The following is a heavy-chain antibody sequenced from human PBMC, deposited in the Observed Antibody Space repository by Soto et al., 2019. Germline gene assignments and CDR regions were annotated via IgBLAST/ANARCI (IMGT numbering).Heavy chain of an antibody. J-gene: IGHJ4*02. CDR2: IFSSGST. D-gene: IGHD5-12*01. CDR1: GGSINTFY. V-gene: IGHV4-4*07. CDR3: AREGSYSAYNFAHGIQLWSFDF. Sequence: KTSETLSLTXTVSGGSINTFYWSWVRQPAGKGLEWIGRIFSSGSTSFNPSLESRVAMSVDTSKNHFSLNLSSVTAADMAVYYCAREGSYSAYNFAHGIQLWSFDFWGQGALVTVSS.